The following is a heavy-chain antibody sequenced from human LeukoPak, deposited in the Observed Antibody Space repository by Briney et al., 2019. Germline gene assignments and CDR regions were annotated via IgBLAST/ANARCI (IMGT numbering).Heavy chain of an antibody. Sequence: GGSLRLSCAASGFTFSSYDMHWVRQAPGKGLEWVSAISGSGGSTYYADSVKGRFTISTDNSKNTLYLQMNSLRDDDTAVYYCAKDLMRDRLFAESWGQGTLVTVSS. D-gene: IGHD3-10*02. CDR2: ISGSGGST. CDR1: GFTFSSYD. V-gene: IGHV3-23*01. CDR3: AKDLMRDRLFAES. J-gene: IGHJ5*02.